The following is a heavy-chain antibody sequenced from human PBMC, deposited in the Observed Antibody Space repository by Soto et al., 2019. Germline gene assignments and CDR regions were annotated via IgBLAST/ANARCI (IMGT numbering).Heavy chain of an antibody. V-gene: IGHV3-23*01. D-gene: IGHD3-22*01. CDR1: GFTFSSYA. CDR2: ISGSGGST. Sequence: SLRLSCAASGFTFSSYAMSWVRQAPGKGLEWVSAISGSGGSTYYADSVKGRFTISRDNSKNTLYLQMNSLRAEDTAVYYCTLMIVVVITQTDYWGQGTLVTVSS. J-gene: IGHJ4*02. CDR3: TLMIVVVITQTDY.